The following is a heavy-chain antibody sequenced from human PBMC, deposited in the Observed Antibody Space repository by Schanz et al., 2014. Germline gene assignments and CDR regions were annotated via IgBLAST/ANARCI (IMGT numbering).Heavy chain of an antibody. CDR1: GYTFTNYG. V-gene: IGHV1-18*01. CDR2: ISPYNGNT. Sequence: QVRLVQSGAELKMPGATVKVSCETSGYTFTNYGVSWVRQAPGQGLEWVAWISPYNGNTAYAQNLKGRVRMTTDTSTSTVYMELSSLRSEDTAVYYCARDGVDAAAGGNYWGQGILVTVSS. J-gene: IGHJ4*02. D-gene: IGHD6-13*01. CDR3: ARDGVDAAAGGNY.